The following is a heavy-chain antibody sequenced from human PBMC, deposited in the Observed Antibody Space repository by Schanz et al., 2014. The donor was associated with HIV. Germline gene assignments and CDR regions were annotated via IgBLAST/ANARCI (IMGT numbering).Heavy chain of an antibody. CDR3: ATAHYESNIPYF. CDR2: MDLDGSTT. V-gene: IGHV3-74*02. CDR1: GFTFSNYW. Sequence: EVLLLDSGGGLVQPGGSLRLSCAASGFTFSNYWMHWVRQAPGKGLVWVSRMDLDGSTTNYADSVKGRFTISRDNSKNTLFLQMNSLRAEDTAFYYCATAHYESNIPYFWGQGTLVTVSS. J-gene: IGHJ4*02. D-gene: IGHD3-22*01.